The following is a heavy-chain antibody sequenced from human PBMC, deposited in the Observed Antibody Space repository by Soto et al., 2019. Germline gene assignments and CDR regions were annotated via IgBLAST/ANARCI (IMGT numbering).Heavy chain of an antibody. CDR1: GVTFSSYA. V-gene: IGHV3-23*01. Sequence: GGSLRLCCAASGVTFSSYAMSWVRQAPGKGLEWVSAISGSGGSTYYADSVKGRFTISRDNSKNTLYLQMNSLRAEDTAVYYCAKASGDYDSSGYYFDYWGQGTLVTVSS. CDR3: AKASGDYDSSGYYFDY. J-gene: IGHJ4*02. CDR2: ISGSGGST. D-gene: IGHD3-22*01.